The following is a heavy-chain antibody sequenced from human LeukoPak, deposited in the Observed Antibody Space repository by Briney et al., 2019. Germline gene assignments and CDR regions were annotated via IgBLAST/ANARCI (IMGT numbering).Heavy chain of an antibody. CDR2: ISWNSGSI. V-gene: IGHV3-9*01. D-gene: IGHD4-17*01. J-gene: IGHJ3*02. CDR3: AKVFSYRDNDAFDI. CDR1: GFTFDDYA. Sequence: GGSLRLSCAASGFTFDDYAMHWVRQAPGKGLEWVSGISWNSGSIGYADSVKGRFTISRDNSKTTVNLQMNSLRVEDTAMYYCAKVFSYRDNDAFDIWGQGTMVTVSS.